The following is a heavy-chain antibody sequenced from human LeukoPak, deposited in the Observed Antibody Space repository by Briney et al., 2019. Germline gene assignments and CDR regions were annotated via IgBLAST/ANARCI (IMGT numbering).Heavy chain of an antibody. J-gene: IGHJ6*02. CDR2: INSDGSST. Sequence: GGSLRLSCGASAFTFSSFWMHWVRQAPGKGLVWVSRINSDGSSTSYADSVKGRFTISRDNAKNMLYLQMNSLRAEDTAVYYCAPHLSVVVPGAQYGMDVWGQGTTVTVSS. CDR3: APHLSVVVPGAQYGMDV. D-gene: IGHD2-2*01. V-gene: IGHV3-74*01. CDR1: AFTFSSFW.